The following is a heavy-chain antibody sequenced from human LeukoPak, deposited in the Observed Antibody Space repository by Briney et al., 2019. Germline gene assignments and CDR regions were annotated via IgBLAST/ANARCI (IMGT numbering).Heavy chain of an antibody. CDR1: GFTFDGYA. D-gene: IGHD3-9*01. Sequence: GGSLRLSCAASGFTFDGYAMHWVRQAPGKGLEWVSGISWNSGSIGYADSVKGRFTISRDNAKNSLYLQMNSLRAEDTALYYCAKDLLRAYYYGMDVWGQGTTVTVSS. CDR2: ISWNSGSI. V-gene: IGHV3-9*01. CDR3: AKDLLRAYYYGMDV. J-gene: IGHJ6*02.